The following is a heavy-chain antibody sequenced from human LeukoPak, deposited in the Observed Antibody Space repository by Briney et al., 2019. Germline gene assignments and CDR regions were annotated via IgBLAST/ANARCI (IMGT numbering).Heavy chain of an antibody. J-gene: IGHJ1*01. CDR1: GFTVSSKF. CDR2: IYSGGGT. Sequence: GGSLRLSCAASGFTVSSKFVTWVRQAPGKGPEWVSIIYSGGGTDYADSVKGRFTISRDNSKNTVYLQMTSLRAEDTAMYHCARKGLGIVADGVFFGSWGQGTLVTVSP. V-gene: IGHV3-53*01. CDR3: ARKGLGIVADGVFFGS. D-gene: IGHD6-13*01.